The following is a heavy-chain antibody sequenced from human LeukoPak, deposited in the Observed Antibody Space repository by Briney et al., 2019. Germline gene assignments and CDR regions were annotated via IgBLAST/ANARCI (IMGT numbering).Heavy chain of an antibody. Sequence: SETLSLTCSVSGGSISTYYWSWIRQPPGKGLEWIGYIYYRVSTNYNPSLKSRATISVDTSKNQISLKLTSVTAADTAVYYCARDSFSAMGSAWGQGTLVTVSS. D-gene: IGHD5-18*01. J-gene: IGHJ5*02. V-gene: IGHV4-59*01. CDR2: IYYRVST. CDR1: GGSISTYY. CDR3: ARDSFSAMGSA.